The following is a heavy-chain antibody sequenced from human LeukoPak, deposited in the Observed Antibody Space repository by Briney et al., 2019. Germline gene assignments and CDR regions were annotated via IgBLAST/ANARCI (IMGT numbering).Heavy chain of an antibody. V-gene: IGHV3-21*01. J-gene: IGHJ4*02. CDR3: ARDLVVIRAFDY. Sequence: GGSLRLSCAASGFTFSSYSMNWVRQAPGKGLEWVSSISSSSSYIYYADSVKGRFTISRDNAKNSLYLQMNSLRAEDTAVYYCARDLVVIRAFDYWGQGTLVTVSS. CDR2: ISSSSSYI. CDR1: GFTFSSYS. D-gene: IGHD3-22*01.